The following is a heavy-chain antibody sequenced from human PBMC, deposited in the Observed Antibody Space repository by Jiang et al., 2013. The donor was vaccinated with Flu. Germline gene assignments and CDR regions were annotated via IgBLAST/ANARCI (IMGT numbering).Heavy chain of an antibody. CDR1: GYTFTSYG. CDR2: ISAYNGNT. V-gene: IGHV1-18*01. CDR3: AREELCGGDCYSEFDY. D-gene: IGHD2-21*02. J-gene: IGHJ4*02. Sequence: GAEVKKPGASVKVSCKASGYTFTSYGISWVRQAPGQGLEWMGWISAYNGNTNYAQKLQGRVTMTTDTSTSTAYMELRSLRSDDTAVYYCAREELCGGDCYSEFDYWGQGTLVTVSS.